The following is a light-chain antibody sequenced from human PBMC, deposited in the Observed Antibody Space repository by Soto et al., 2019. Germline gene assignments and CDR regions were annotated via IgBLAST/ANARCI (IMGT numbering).Light chain of an antibody. Sequence: DIQMTQSPSTLSDSVGDRVIITCRASPGIGPWLAWYQQKPGNAPKVLIYKASHLEDGVPSRFSGSGSETEFTLTISSLQPDDFATYYCQQYNGYPYSFGQGTQLDVK. CDR3: QQYNGYPYS. CDR2: KAS. V-gene: IGKV1-5*03. J-gene: IGKJ2*03. CDR1: PGIGPW.